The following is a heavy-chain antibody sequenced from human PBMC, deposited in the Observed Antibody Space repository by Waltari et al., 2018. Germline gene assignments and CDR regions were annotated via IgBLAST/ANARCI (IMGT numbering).Heavy chain of an antibody. V-gene: IGHV4-59*11. CDR3: ARVIDFWTSYGMDV. D-gene: IGHD3-3*01. CDR1: GGSISSHY. Sequence: QVQLQESGPGLVKPSETLSLTCTVSGGSISSHYWSWIRQPPGKGLEWIGYIYYSGSTNYNPSLKSRVTISVDTSKNQFSLKLSSVTAADTAVYYCARVIDFWTSYGMDVWGQGTTVTVSS. CDR2: IYYSGST. J-gene: IGHJ6*02.